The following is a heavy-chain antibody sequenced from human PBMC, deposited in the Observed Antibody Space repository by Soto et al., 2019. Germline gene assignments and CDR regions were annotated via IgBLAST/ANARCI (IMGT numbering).Heavy chain of an antibody. V-gene: IGHV1-69*06. D-gene: IGHD2-2*01. CDR2: IIFIFDTR. J-gene: IGHJ6*02. Sequence: QLQLAQSGAQVREPGSSVRVSCKASGGTLRNFAVSWVRQATGQGLEWMGGIIFIFDTRNYAEKFQGRVTIAADISSKSAYMELSGLRSDDTAVYYCAKRYSSTNNCLENFYYYGMDVWGQGTTVTV. CDR3: AKRYSSTNNCLENFYYYGMDV. CDR1: GGTLRNFA.